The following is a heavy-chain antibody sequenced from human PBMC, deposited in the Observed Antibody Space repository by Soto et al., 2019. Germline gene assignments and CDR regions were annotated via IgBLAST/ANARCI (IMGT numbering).Heavy chain of an antibody. CDR3: ARRSYYGDYYAFDI. CDR2: IYYSGST. Sequence: SETLSLTCTVSGGSISSYYWSWIRQPPGKGLEWIGYIYYSGSTNYNPSLKSRVTISVDTSKNQFSLKLSSVTAADTAVYYCARRSYYGDYYAFDIWGQGTMVTVSS. CDR1: GGSISSYY. D-gene: IGHD4-17*01. V-gene: IGHV4-59*01. J-gene: IGHJ3*02.